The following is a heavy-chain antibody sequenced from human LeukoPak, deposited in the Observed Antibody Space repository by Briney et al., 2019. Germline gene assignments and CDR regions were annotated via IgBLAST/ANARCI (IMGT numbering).Heavy chain of an antibody. J-gene: IGHJ6*02. CDR1: GFTFSSFG. D-gene: IGHD6-13*01. V-gene: IGHV3-30*18. Sequence: GGSLRLSCAASGFTFSSFGMHWVRQAPGKGLEWVAVISYDGSNKYYADSVKGRFTISRDNSKNTLYLQMNSLRAEDTAVYYCAKDYGVAAAGPGGYYGMDVWGQGTTVTVSS. CDR3: AKDYGVAAAGPGGYYGMDV. CDR2: ISYDGSNK.